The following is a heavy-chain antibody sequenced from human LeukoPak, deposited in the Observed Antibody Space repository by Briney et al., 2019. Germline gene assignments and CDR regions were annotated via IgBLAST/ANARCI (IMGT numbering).Heavy chain of an antibody. CDR3: ARGSGAVAGTRVFDP. CDR1: GGSFSGYN. V-gene: IGHV4-34*01. D-gene: IGHD6-19*01. Sequence: SETLSLTCAVYGGSFSGYNWSWIRQPPGKGLEWIGEINHSGSTNYNPSLKSRVTISVDTSKNQFSLKLSSVTAADTAVYYCARGSGAVAGTRVFDPWGQGTLVTVSS. J-gene: IGHJ5*02. CDR2: INHSGST.